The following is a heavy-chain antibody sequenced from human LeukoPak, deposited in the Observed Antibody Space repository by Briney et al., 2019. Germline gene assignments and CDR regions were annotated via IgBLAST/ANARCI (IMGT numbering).Heavy chain of an antibody. CDR2: IYYDGST. CDR1: GDSISRSSYY. Sequence: SEILSLTCSVSGDSISRSSYYWGWIRQPPGEGLEWIGTIYYDGSTYHNPSLKSRVTISVDASKNQFSLKLRSVTAADTAVYYCTRDRQLEWFYLWGQGTLVTVSS. V-gene: IGHV4-39*07. D-gene: IGHD3-10*01. J-gene: IGHJ5*01. CDR3: TRDRQLEWFYL.